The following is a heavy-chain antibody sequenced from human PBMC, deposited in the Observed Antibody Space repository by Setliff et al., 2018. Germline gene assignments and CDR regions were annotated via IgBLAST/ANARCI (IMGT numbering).Heavy chain of an antibody. V-gene: IGHV3-7*03. CDR2: LKYDGSES. CDR1: GFTFSSRW. CDR3: ARVVDMGWFDP. Sequence: GGSLRLSCVVSGFTFSSRWMGWVRQAPGKGLEWVANLKYDGSESFYADSVKGRFTISRDNAKNSLYLQMNSLRVEDTAVYYCARVVDMGWFDPWGQGTLVTVPS. J-gene: IGHJ5*02.